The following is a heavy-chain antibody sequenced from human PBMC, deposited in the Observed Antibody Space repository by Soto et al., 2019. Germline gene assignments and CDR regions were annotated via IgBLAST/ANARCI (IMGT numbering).Heavy chain of an antibody. CDR2: ITGSGGDI. D-gene: IGHD2-21*02. Sequence: GGSLRLSCAASGFTFSTYAMSWVRQAPGMGLEWVSTITGSGGDIYYADSVKGRFTISRDNAKNSLSLQMNSMTAEDTAVYYCAREETAWPLAYGLDVWGQGTTVTVSS. CDR1: GFTFSTYA. V-gene: IGHV3-23*01. J-gene: IGHJ6*02. CDR3: AREETAWPLAYGLDV.